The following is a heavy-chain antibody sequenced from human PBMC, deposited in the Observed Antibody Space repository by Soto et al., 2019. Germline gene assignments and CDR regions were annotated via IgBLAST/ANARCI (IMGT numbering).Heavy chain of an antibody. CDR3: ARVAIPIARNDY. CDR1: GFTFSTYW. Sequence: PGGSLRLSCAASGFTFSTYWMSWVRQAPGKGLQGVANIKQDGGEEYYVDSVKGRFTIFRDDAKNSLYLQMNTLRAEDTAVYYCARVAIPIARNDYWGHGTLVTVSS. CDR2: IKQDGGEE. J-gene: IGHJ4*01. D-gene: IGHD6-13*01. V-gene: IGHV3-7*03.